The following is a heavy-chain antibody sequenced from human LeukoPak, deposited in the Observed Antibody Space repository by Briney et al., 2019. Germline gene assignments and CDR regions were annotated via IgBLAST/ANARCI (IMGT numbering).Heavy chain of an antibody. CDR2: IASKTDGGTT. J-gene: IGHJ4*02. CDR3: TTDGDYYDSSLNFDY. D-gene: IGHD3-22*01. V-gene: IGHV3-15*04. Sequence: GGSLRLSCVASGFTFSSHSMNWVRQAPGKGLEWVGRIASKTDGGTTDYAAPVKGRFTISRDDSKNTLYLQMNSLKTEDTAVYYCTTDGDYYDSSLNFDYWGQGTLVTVSS. CDR1: GFTFSSHS.